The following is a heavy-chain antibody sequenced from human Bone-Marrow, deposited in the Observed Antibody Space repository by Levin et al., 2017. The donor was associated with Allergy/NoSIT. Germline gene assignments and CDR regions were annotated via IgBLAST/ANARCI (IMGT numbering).Heavy chain of an antibody. D-gene: IGHD3-9*01. CDR3: ARRGDILTGYYDFDY. CDR2: INPNSGGT. V-gene: IGHV1-2*06. J-gene: IGHJ4*02. CDR1: GYTFTGYY. Sequence: ASVKVSCKASGYTFTGYYMHWVRQAPGQGLEWMGRINPNSGGTNYAQKFQGRVTMTRDTSISTAYMELNSLRSDDTAVYYCARRGDILTGYYDFDYWGQGTLVTVSS.